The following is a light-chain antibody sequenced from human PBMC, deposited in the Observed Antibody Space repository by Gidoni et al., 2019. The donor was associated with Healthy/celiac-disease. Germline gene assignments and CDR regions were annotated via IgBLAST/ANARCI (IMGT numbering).Light chain of an antibody. Sequence: EIVLTQSPGTMSLSPGERATFSCRASQSVSSSYLAWYQQKPGQAPRLLIYGASSSATGIPDRFSGSGSGTDFTLTISRLEPEDFAVYYCQQYGSSPSGTFGQGTKVEIK. J-gene: IGKJ1*01. V-gene: IGKV3-20*01. CDR3: QQYGSSPSGT. CDR1: QSVSSSY. CDR2: GAS.